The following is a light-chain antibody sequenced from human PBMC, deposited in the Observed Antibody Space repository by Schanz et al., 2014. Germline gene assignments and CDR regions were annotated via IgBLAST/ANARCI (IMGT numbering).Light chain of an antibody. Sequence: QSALTQPPSASGSPGQSVTISCTGTSSDVGGYNYVSWYQQHPGKAPKLMIYEDTKRPSGVPDRFSGSKSGNTASLTVSGLQAEDEADYFCSSYTSSSTLVVFGGGTKLTVL. V-gene: IGLV2-8*01. CDR2: EDT. CDR3: SSYTSSSTLVV. CDR1: SSDVGGYNY. J-gene: IGLJ2*01.